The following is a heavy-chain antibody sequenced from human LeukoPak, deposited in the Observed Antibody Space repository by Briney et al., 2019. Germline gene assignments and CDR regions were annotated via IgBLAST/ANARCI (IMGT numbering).Heavy chain of an antibody. V-gene: IGHV3-23*01. CDR2: ISGSGGRT. J-gene: IGHJ4*02. Sequence: PGGSLRLSCAASGFTFSSNAMNWVRQAPGKGLEWVSGISGSGGRTYYADSVKGRFTISRDNSKNTLFLQTNSLRAEDTAVYYCAKAAGSVDYWGQGTLVTVSS. CDR1: GFTFSSNA. CDR3: AKAAGSVDY.